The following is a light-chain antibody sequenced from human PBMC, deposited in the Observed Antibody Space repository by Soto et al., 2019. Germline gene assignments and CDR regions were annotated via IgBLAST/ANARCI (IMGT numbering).Light chain of an antibody. V-gene: IGKV1-9*01. CDR1: QGISTF. J-gene: IGKJ4*01. CDR2: AAS. Sequence: DIRLTQSPSFLSASVGDRVTITCRASQGISTFLAWYQQKPGKAPDLLIYAASMLESGVPSRFSGSGSGTEFTLTIDSLHPEDFATYYCQRLNSSPRTFGGGTKVDIK. CDR3: QRLNSSPRT.